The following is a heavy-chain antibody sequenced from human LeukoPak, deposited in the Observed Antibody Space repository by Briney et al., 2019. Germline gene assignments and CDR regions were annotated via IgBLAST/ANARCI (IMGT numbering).Heavy chain of an antibody. J-gene: IGHJ4*02. D-gene: IGHD6-19*01. CDR3: ARRGSGSFDY. CDR1: GVSISSSGSY. Sequence: PSETLSLTCAVSGVSISSSGSYWGWIRQPPGKGLEWIGITYYSGSTYYNPSLKSRVTISVDTSKNQFSLKVSSVTAADTAVYYCARRGSGSFDYWGQGTLVTVSS. CDR2: TYYSGST. V-gene: IGHV4-39*01.